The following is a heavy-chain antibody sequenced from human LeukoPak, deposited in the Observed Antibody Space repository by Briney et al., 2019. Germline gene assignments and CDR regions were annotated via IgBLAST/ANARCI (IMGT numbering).Heavy chain of an antibody. CDR2: IQYDGSNK. D-gene: IGHD5-12*01. V-gene: IGHV3-30*02. J-gene: IGHJ6*03. Sequence: GGSLRLSCAASGFTFSSYWMSWVRQAPGKGLEWVAFIQYDGSNKYYADSVKGRFTVSRDNSKNTLYLQMKSLRAEDTAVYYCAKGGGYEAQYYYYYLDVWGKGTTVTISS. CDR1: GFTFSSYW. CDR3: AKGGGYEAQYYYYYLDV.